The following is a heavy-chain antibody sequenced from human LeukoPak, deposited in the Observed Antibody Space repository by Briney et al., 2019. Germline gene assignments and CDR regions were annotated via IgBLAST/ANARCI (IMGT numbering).Heavy chain of an antibody. CDR1: GFPYSNAW. D-gene: IGHD3-22*01. CDR2: IKSKTDGGPT. Sequence: GGSLRLSCAPSGFPYSNAWMSWVRHAPGKGLEWVGCIKSKTDGGPTDHAAPVKRRFTISRDDSKNTLYLQMNSLKTEDTAVYYCTTGLNCYDSSGYYYGGVYFDYWGQGTLVTVSS. V-gene: IGHV3-15*01. J-gene: IGHJ4*02. CDR3: TTGLNCYDSSGYYYGGVYFDY.